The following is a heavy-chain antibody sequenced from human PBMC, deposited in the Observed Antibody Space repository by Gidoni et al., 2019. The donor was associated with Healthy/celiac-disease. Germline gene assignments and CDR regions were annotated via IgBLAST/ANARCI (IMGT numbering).Heavy chain of an antibody. V-gene: IGHV4-4*02. CDR2: IYHSGST. D-gene: IGHD4-17*01. CDR3: ARDRTVTTTGFDP. Sequence: QVQLPESGPGLVTPSGPLSLTCAVSGRSHSSSNWWSWVRQPPGKGLEWIGEIYHSGSTNYNPSLKSRVTIAVEKAKNQFSLKLSLVTAAETAVYYCARDRTVTTTGFDPWGKGTLVTVSS. J-gene: IGHJ5*02. CDR1: GRSHSSSNW.